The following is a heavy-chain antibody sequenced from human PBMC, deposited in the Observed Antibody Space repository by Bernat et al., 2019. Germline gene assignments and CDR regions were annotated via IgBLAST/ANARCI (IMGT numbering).Heavy chain of an antibody. CDR2: INAGNGNT. CDR3: ARAGGDYYYYYMDV. CDR1: GYTFTSCG. Sequence: QVQLVQSGAEVKKPGASVKVSCKASGYTFTSCGISWVRQAPGQGLEWMGWINAGNGNTKYSQKFQGRVTITRDTSASTAYMELSSLRSEDTAVYYCARAGGDYYYYYMDVWGKGTTVTVSS. J-gene: IGHJ6*03. D-gene: IGHD3-16*01. V-gene: IGHV1-18*01.